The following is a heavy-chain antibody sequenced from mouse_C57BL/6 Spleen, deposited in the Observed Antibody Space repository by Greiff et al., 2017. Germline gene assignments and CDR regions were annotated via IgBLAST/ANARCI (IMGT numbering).Heavy chain of an antibody. CDR3: AREGYGSSPLAY. Sequence: VQLQQPGAELVRPGSSVKLSCKASGYTFTSYWMHWVKQRPIQGLEWIGNIDPSDSETHYTQKFKDKATLTVDKSSSTAYMQLSSLTAEDSAVYYCAREGYGSSPLAYWGQGTLVTVSA. CDR2: IDPSDSET. CDR1: GYTFTSYW. V-gene: IGHV1-52*01. J-gene: IGHJ3*01. D-gene: IGHD1-1*01.